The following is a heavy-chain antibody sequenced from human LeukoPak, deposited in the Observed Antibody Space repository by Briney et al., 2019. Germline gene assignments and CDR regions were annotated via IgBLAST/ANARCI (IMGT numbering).Heavy chain of an antibody. J-gene: IGHJ2*01. CDR1: GFTFDDYA. D-gene: IGHD1-1*01. Sequence: GGSLRLSCAASGFTFDDYAMHWVRQAPGKGLEWVSGISWNSGSIGYADSVKGRFTISRDNAKNSLYLQMNSLRAEDTALYYCAKDRGATGWYFDLWGRGTLVTVSS. CDR2: ISWNSGSI. V-gene: IGHV3-9*01. CDR3: AKDRGATGWYFDL.